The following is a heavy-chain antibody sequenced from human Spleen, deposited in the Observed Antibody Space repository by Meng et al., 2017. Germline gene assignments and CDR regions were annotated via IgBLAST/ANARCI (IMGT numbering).Heavy chain of an antibody. Sequence: GGSLRLSCAVSGFTFSNYEMNWVRQAPGKGLEWVSYISSSGSTIYYSDSVKGRFTISRDNAKNSLSLQMTSLRAEDTAIYSCARLSWGWGQGTLVTVSS. V-gene: IGHV3-48*03. CDR3: ARLSWG. D-gene: IGHD3-16*01. CDR1: GFTFSNYE. CDR2: ISSSGSTI. J-gene: IGHJ4*02.